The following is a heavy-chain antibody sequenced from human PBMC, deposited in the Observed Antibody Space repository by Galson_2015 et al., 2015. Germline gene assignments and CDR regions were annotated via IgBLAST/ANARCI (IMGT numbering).Heavy chain of an antibody. V-gene: IGHV4-30-4*01. CDR3: ARASCSGGSCYYFDY. J-gene: IGHJ4*02. CDR1: GGSISSGDSY. D-gene: IGHD2-15*01. CDR2: MYYSGST. Sequence: LSLTCTFSGGSISSGDSYWSWIRQPPGRSLEWIGYMYYSGSTYYNPSLKSQVIISVDTSKNQFSLKLSSVTAADTAVYYCARASCSGGSCYYFDYWGQGTLVTVSS.